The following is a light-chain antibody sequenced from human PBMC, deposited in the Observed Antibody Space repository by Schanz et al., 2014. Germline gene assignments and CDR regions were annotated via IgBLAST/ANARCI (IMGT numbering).Light chain of an antibody. V-gene: IGLV2-18*02. CDR2: EVT. CDR1: SSDVGSYNR. CDR3: CSYTSSNTLE. Sequence: QSALTQPPSVSGSPGQSVTISCTGTSSDVGSYNRVSWYQQPPGTAPKLMIYEVTNRPSGVPDRFSGSKSGNTASLTISGLQAEDEGDYYCCSYTSSNTLEFGGGTKLTVL. J-gene: IGLJ2*01.